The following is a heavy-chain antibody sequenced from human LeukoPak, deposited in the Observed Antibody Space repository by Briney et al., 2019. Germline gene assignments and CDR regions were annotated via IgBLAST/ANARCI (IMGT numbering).Heavy chain of an antibody. CDR2: IKEDGSEK. Sequence: PGGSLRLSCAASGFTFSRYWMSWVRQAPGKGLEWVGNIKEDGSEKYYVDSVKGRFTISRDNSKNTLYLQMNSLRAEDTAVYYCARSIGDGYKLHPFDSWGHGTLVTVSS. CDR1: GFTFSRYW. CDR3: ARSIGDGYKLHPFDS. J-gene: IGHJ4*01. D-gene: IGHD5-24*01. V-gene: IGHV3-7*01.